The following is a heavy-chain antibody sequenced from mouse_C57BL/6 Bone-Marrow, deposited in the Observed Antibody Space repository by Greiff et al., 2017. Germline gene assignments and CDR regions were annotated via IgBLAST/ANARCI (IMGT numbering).Heavy chain of an antibody. D-gene: IGHD2-3*01. CDR2: IHPNSGST. CDR3: AGWLLRFAY. Sequence: QVQLKQPGAELVKPGASVKLSCKASGYTFTSYWMHWVKQRPGQGLEWIGMIHPNSGSTNYNEKFKSKATLTVAKSSSTAYMQLRSLTSEDSAVXYCAGWLLRFAYWGQGTLVTVSA. CDR1: GYTFTSYW. J-gene: IGHJ3*01. V-gene: IGHV1-64*01.